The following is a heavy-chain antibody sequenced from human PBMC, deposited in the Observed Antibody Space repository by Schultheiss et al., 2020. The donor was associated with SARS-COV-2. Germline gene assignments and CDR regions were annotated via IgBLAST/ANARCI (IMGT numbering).Heavy chain of an antibody. CDR1: GGSFSGYY. CDR3: ARGGGAFDI. V-gene: IGHV4-34*01. D-gene: IGHD3-16*01. CDR2: INHSGST. Sequence: SETLSLTCAVYGGSFSGYYWSWIRQPPGKGLEWIGEINHSGSTNYNPSLKSRVTISVDTSKNQFSLKLSSVTAADTAVYYCARGGGAFDIWGQGTMVTVSS. J-gene: IGHJ3*02.